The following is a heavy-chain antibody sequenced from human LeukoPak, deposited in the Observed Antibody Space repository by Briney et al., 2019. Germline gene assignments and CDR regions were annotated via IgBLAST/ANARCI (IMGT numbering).Heavy chain of an antibody. CDR1: GGSISSYY. Sequence: SETLSLTCTVSGGSISSYYWSWIRQPPGKGLEWIGYIYYSGSTNYNPSLKSRVTISVDTSKNQFSLKLSSVTAADTAAYYCAREGKGSSSGWFDPWGQGTLVTVSS. V-gene: IGHV4-59*01. CDR2: IYYSGST. CDR3: AREGKGSSSGWFDP. J-gene: IGHJ5*02. D-gene: IGHD6-6*01.